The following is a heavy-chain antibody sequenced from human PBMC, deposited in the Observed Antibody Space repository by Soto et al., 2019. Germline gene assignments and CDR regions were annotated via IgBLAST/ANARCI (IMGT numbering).Heavy chain of an antibody. CDR3: ARVGSSGYHCDL. CDR2: ISSSGSPI. J-gene: IGHJ4*02. V-gene: IGHV3-11*01. Sequence: GGSLRLSCAASGLTFSDYYMSWIRQAPGKGLEWVAYISSSGSPIYYADSVKGRFTISRDNSKNSLYLQMNSLRAEDTAVYYCARVGSSGYHCDLWGQGTLVTVSS. D-gene: IGHD3-22*01. CDR1: GLTFSDYY.